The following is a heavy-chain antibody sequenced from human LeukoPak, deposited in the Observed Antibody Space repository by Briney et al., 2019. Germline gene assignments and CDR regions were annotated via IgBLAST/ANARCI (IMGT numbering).Heavy chain of an antibody. D-gene: IGHD1-26*01. V-gene: IGHV1-69*13. CDR2: TIPIFGTA. J-gene: IGHJ4*02. Sequence: ASVKVSCKASGGTFSSYAISWVRQAPGQGLEWMGGTIPIFGTANYAQKFQGRVTITADESTSTAYMELSSLRSEDTAVYYCAREGIVGATVFDYWGQGTLVTVSS. CDR3: AREGIVGATVFDY. CDR1: GGTFSSYA.